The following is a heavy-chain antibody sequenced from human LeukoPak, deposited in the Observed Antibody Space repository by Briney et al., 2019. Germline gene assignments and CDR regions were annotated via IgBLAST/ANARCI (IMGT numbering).Heavy chain of an antibody. CDR1: GGSISSSSYS. D-gene: IGHD1-26*01. CDR3: ARMIRATDHFDA. CDR2: FYDSRST. Sequence: SETLSLTCTVSGVSGGSISSSSYSWGWIRQPPGKGLEWIGTFYDSRSTYYNPSLMSRVTISVDTSKNQFSLRVNSVTAADTAVYYCARMIRATDHFDAWGQGTLVTVSS. V-gene: IGHV4-39*01. J-gene: IGHJ4*02.